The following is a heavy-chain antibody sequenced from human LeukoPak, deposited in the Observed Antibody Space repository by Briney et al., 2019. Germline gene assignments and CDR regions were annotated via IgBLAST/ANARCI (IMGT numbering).Heavy chain of an antibody. CDR3: ARGTTVTGYDY. J-gene: IGHJ4*02. CDR1: GFAFSSYW. D-gene: IGHD4-17*01. V-gene: IGHV3-48*01. CDR2: ISSGGSPI. Sequence: GGSLRLSCAASGFAFSSYWMTWVRQAPGKGLEWVSYISSGGSPIYYTESVKGRFTISRDNAKNSLYLQMNSLRAEDTAVYYCARGTTVTGYDYWGQGTLVTVSS.